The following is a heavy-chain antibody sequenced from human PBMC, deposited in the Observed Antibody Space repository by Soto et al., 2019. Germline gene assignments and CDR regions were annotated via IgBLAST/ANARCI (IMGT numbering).Heavy chain of an antibody. CDR1: GYTFTSYD. CDR3: ASWGYCSGGSCYFGNYYYYMDV. V-gene: IGHV1-8*01. J-gene: IGHJ6*03. CDR2: MNPNSGNT. Sequence: ASVKVSCKASGYTFTSYDINWVRQATGQGLEWMGWMNPNSGNTGYAQKFQGRVTMTRNTSISTAYMELSSLRSEDTAVYYCASWGYCSGGSCYFGNYYYYMDVWGKGTTVTVSS. D-gene: IGHD2-15*01.